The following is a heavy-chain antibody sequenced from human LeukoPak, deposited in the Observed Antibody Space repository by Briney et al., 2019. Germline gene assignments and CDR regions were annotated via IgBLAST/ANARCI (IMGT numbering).Heavy chain of an antibody. CDR3: ARDSAPYCSSTSCSGDY. D-gene: IGHD2-2*01. V-gene: IGHV3-11*04. J-gene: IGHJ4*02. CDR1: GFTFSDYY. CDR2: IRSSGSTI. Sequence: GGSLRLSCAASGFTFSDYYMSWIRQAPGKGLEWVSYIRSSGSTIYYADSVKGRFTISRDNAKNSLYLQMNSLRAEDTAVYYCARDSAPYCSSTSCSGDYWGQGTLVTVSS.